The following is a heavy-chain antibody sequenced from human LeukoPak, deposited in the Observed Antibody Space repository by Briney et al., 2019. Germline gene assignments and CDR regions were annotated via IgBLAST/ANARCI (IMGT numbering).Heavy chain of an antibody. CDR1: GFTFDDYT. J-gene: IGHJ4*02. D-gene: IGHD6-13*01. Sequence: PGGSLRLSCAASGFTFDDYTMHWVRQAPGKGLEWVSLISWDGGSTYYADSVKGRFTISRDNSKNSLYLQMNSLRTEDTALYYCAKATRAYSSSWYAEGSWYFDYWGQGTLVTVSS. V-gene: IGHV3-43*01. CDR2: ISWDGGST. CDR3: AKATRAYSSSWYAEGSWYFDY.